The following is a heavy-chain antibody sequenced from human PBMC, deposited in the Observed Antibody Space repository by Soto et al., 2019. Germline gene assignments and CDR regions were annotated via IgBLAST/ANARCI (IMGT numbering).Heavy chain of an antibody. CDR3: ARDIGGFDV. J-gene: IGHJ3*01. CDR2: IFPGDSDT. CDR1: GYAFTNYW. D-gene: IGHD2-15*01. Sequence: PGESLKISCQGSGYAFTNYWIGWVRQLPGKGLEWMGVIFPGDSDTIYSPSFQGRVTISADKSISTAYLQWSSLKASDTAMYYCARDIGGFDVWGQGTMVTVS. V-gene: IGHV5-51*01.